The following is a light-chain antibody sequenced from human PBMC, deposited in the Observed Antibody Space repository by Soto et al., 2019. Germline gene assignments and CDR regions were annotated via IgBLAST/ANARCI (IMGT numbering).Light chain of an antibody. V-gene: IGKV3-11*01. CDR3: QQRSNWPPWT. CDR1: QSVSDY. Sequence: VLTQSPARLSLSPGERATLSCRAGQSVSDYLAWYQQKPGQPPRLLFFDASNRATGVPDRFSAGGSGTDFTLIISSLEPEDFAVYYCQQRSNWPPWTFGQGTKVEIK. CDR2: DAS. J-gene: IGKJ1*01.